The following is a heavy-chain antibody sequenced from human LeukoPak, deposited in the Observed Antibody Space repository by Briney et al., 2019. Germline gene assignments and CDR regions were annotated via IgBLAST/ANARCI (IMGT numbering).Heavy chain of an antibody. CDR1: GFTFSSYW. V-gene: IGHV3-74*03. Sequence: GGSLRLSCEASGFTFSSYWMHWVRQVPGKGLMWVSRINTDGSETTYADSVKGRFTISRDNAKNSLYPQMNSLRAEDTAVYYCARADDNYYYYYMDVWGKGTTVTVSS. CDR2: INTDGSET. D-gene: IGHD1-1*01. CDR3: ARADDNYYYYYMDV. J-gene: IGHJ6*03.